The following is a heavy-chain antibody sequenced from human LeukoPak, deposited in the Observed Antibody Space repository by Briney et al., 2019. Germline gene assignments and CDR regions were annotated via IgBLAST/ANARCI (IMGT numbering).Heavy chain of an antibody. V-gene: IGHV4-34*01. Sequence: KASETLSLTCAVYGGSFSGYYWSWIRQPPGKGLEWIGEINHSGSTNYNPSLKSRVTISVDTSKNQFSLKLSSVTAADTAVYYCARGRRDLLRLGELIRNWFDPWGQGTLVTVSS. CDR3: ARGRRDLLRLGELIRNWFDP. CDR2: INHSGST. CDR1: GGSFSGYY. D-gene: IGHD3-16*01. J-gene: IGHJ5*02.